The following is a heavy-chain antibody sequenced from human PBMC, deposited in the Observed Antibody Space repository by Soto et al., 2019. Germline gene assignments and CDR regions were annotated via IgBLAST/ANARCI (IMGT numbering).Heavy chain of an antibody. CDR1: GFTLRNYA. CDR2: ISANDVGT. J-gene: IGHJ4*02. V-gene: IGHV3-23*01. Sequence: PGGSLRLSCEASGFTLRNYAMTWIRQAPGKGLEWVSLISANDVGTYYAESVKTRFTISRDNSHNTLYLQVHSLTAEDTAVYYCAKDRRAGGNSAFYFDFWGQGAQVTVSS. D-gene: IGHD3-16*01. CDR3: AKDRRAGGNSAFYFDF.